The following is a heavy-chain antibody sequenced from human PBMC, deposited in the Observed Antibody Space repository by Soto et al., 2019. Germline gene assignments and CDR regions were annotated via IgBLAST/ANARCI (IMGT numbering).Heavy chain of an antibody. Sequence: QVQLQESGPGLVKPSETMSLTGTPSVGSIVIGNWNWFRKPPGKGLEWIGHIYNGESTNYNPSLKSRVTISVDTSKNQFSLKLGSVTAADTAVYYCAQTHGWPGFDYWGQGILVTVSS. CDR3: AQTHGWPGFDY. D-gene: IGHD6-19*01. V-gene: IGHV4-59*01. CDR1: VGSIVIGN. CDR2: IYNGEST. J-gene: IGHJ4*02.